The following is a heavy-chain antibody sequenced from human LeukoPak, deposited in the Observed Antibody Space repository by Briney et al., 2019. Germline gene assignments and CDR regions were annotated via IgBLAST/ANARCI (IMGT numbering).Heavy chain of an antibody. J-gene: IGHJ6*03. D-gene: IGHD2-2*01. Sequence: SETLSLACAVSGGSFSGYYWSWIRQPPGKGLEWIGEINHSGSTNYNPSLKSRVTISVDTSKNQFSLKLSSVTAADTAVYYCARCLVVPRYYYYYMDVWGKGTTVTVSS. CDR3: ARCLVVPRYYYYYMDV. CDR2: INHSGST. CDR1: GGSFSGYY. V-gene: IGHV4-34*01.